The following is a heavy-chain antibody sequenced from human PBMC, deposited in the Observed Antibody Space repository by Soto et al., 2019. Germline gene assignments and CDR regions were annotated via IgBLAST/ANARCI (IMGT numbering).Heavy chain of an antibody. D-gene: IGHD3-22*01. CDR1: RFTFSSYA. J-gene: IGHJ4*02. CDR2: ISGSAGST. Sequence: EVQLLESGGGLVQPGGCLRLSCAASRFTFSSYAMTWVRQAAGKGLEWVSSISGSAGSTFYADSVKGRFTISRDNSKNTLYLQMNKLRAEDTAVYYCVKHGGSGYYYTDFDYWGQGTLVTVSS. CDR3: VKHGGSGYYYTDFDY. V-gene: IGHV3-23*01.